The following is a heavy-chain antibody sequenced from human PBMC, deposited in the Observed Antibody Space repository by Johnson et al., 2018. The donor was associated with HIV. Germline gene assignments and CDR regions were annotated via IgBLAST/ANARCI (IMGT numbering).Heavy chain of an antibody. D-gene: IGHD2-21*01. CDR1: GFTFSSYA. J-gene: IGHJ3*02. V-gene: IGHV3-30-3*01. CDR2: ISYDGSNK. CDR3: ARDVSYRYDGDGWADAFDI. Sequence: QVQLVESGGGVVQPGRSLRLSCAASGFTFSSYAMHWVRQAPGKGLEWVAVISYDGSNKYYADSVKGRFTISRDNSKNTLYLQMNSLRAEDTAVYYCARDVSYRYDGDGWADAFDIWGQGTMVTVSA.